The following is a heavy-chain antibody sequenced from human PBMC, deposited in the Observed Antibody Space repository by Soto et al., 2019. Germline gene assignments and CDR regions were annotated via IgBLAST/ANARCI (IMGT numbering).Heavy chain of an antibody. Sequence: GGSLRLSCAASGFTFSNAWMSWVRQAPGKGLEWVGRIKSKTDGGTTDYAAPVKGRFTISRDDSKNTLYLQMNSLKTEDTAVYYCTTDPERGYSYGFFFAFDIWGQGTMVTVSS. V-gene: IGHV3-15*01. CDR3: TTDPERGYSYGFFFAFDI. CDR2: IKSKTDGGTT. J-gene: IGHJ3*02. D-gene: IGHD5-18*01. CDR1: GFTFSNAW.